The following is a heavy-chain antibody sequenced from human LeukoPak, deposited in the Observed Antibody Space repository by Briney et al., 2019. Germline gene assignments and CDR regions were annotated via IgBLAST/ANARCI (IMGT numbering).Heavy chain of an antibody. CDR2: ISGSGGST. V-gene: IGHV3-23*01. J-gene: IGHJ4*02. D-gene: IGHD3-3*01. CDR1: GFTFSSCA. Sequence: PGGSLRLSCAASGFTFSSCAMSWVRQAPGKGLEWVSAISGSGGSTYYADSVKGRFTISRDNFKNTLYLQMNSLRAEDTAVYYCARAGDFSFKDWGQGTLVTVSS. CDR3: ARAGDFSFKD.